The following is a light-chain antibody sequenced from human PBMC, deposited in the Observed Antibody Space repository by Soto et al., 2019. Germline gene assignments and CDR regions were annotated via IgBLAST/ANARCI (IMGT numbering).Light chain of an antibody. CDR3: SSHTSSSPLPYV. Sequence: QSALTQPASVSGSPGQPITISCTGTSSDVGGYNYVSWYQQHPGKAPKLMIYDVSNRPSGVSNRFSGSKSGNTASLTISGLQAEDEADYYCSSHTSSSPLPYVFGTGTKVTVL. CDR1: SSDVGGYNY. J-gene: IGLJ1*01. CDR2: DVS. V-gene: IGLV2-14*01.